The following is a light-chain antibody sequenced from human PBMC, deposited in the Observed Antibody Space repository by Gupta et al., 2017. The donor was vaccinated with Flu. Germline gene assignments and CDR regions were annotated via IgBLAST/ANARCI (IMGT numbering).Light chain of an antibody. CDR2: EDS. V-gene: IGLV3-1*01. J-gene: IGLJ2*01. Sequence: SYELPQPPSVSVSPGQTASITCSGDKLGDKYACWYQQKPGQSPVLVIYEDSKRPSGIPERFSGSNSENTATLTISGTQAMDEADYYCQAWDFSTYVVFGGGTKLTVL. CDR1: KLGDKY. CDR3: QAWDFSTYVV.